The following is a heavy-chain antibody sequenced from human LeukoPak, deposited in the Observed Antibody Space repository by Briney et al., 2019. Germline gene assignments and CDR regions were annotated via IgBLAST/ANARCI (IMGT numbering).Heavy chain of an antibody. Sequence: SETLSLTCAVSGYSISSGYNWGWIRQPPGKGLEWVATVSHSGTTYYNPSLQSRVTVSIDASNNQFSLKLTSVTAADTAIYYCARFGGTSGRGFDPWGQGTLVTVSS. CDR1: GYSISSGYN. J-gene: IGHJ5*02. CDR2: VSHSGTT. D-gene: IGHD2-2*01. V-gene: IGHV4-38-2*01. CDR3: ARFGGTSGRGFDP.